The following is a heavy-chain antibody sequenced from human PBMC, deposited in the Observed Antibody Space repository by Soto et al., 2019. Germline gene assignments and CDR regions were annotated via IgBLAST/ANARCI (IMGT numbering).Heavy chain of an antibody. D-gene: IGHD3-16*01. J-gene: IGHJ6*02. CDR2: TYYRSKWIH. Sequence: SQTLSLTCDISGDSVSSSSAAWNWIRQSPSRGLEWLGRTYYRSKWIHEYTVSMESRITINPDTTKNQFSLHIYSVTPEDTAVYYCAGVVWFRGMDVWGQGTPVTV. CDR3: AGVVWFRGMDV. V-gene: IGHV6-1*01. CDR1: GDSVSSSSAA.